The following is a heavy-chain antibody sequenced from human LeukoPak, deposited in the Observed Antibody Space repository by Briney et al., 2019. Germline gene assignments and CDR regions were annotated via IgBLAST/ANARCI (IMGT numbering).Heavy chain of an antibody. CDR3: AKGGGSGSGRWFDP. Sequence: KTSETLSLTCTVSGASISSGTYSWSWIRQPPGEGLEWIGYIYHTGSTYYNPSLKGRVTISVDRSKNQFSLNLNFVTAADTALYYCAKGGGSGSGRWFDPWGQGTLITVSS. J-gene: IGHJ5*02. CDR1: GASISSGTYS. D-gene: IGHD3-10*01. CDR2: IYHTGST. V-gene: IGHV4-30-2*01.